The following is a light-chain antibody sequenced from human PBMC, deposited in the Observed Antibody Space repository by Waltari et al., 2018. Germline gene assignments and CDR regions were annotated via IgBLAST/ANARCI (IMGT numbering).Light chain of an antibody. Sequence: QSVLTQPPSVSAAPGQKVTISCSGSSSNIGNNHVFWYQHLPGAAHKLVIYEQILLPSGIPDRFSGSKSGTSATLDITGLQTGDEAAYYCGTWDNSLSGKVFGGGTKLTVL. V-gene: IGLV1-51*01. J-gene: IGLJ2*01. CDR3: GTWDNSLSGKV. CDR1: SSNIGNNH. CDR2: EQI.